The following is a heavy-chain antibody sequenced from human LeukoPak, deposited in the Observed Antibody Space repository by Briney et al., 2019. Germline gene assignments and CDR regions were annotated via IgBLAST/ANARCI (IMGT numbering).Heavy chain of an antibody. CDR1: GYTFTSYG. CDR3: ARVPLYSSGWYSIVDY. V-gene: IGHV1-18*01. CDR2: ISAYNGNT. D-gene: IGHD6-19*01. J-gene: IGHJ4*02. Sequence: ASVKVSCKASGYTFTSYGISWVRQAPGQGLEWMGWISAYNGNTNYAQKLQGRVTMTTDTSTSTAYMELSSLRSEDTAVYYCARVPLYSSGWYSIVDYWGQGTLVTVSS.